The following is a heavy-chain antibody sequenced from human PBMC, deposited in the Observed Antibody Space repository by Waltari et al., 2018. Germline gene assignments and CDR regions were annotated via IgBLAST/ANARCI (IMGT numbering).Heavy chain of an antibody. CDR1: GFIFSSHG. CDR2: ISYDGIEK. V-gene: IGHV3-33*05. D-gene: IGHD3-3*01. Sequence: VQLVESGGGVVQPGRSLRLSCAASGFIFSSHGIHWIRQGPGRGLEWVAFISYDGIEKQYADSVNGRFTISRDNSNNTVSLQMNSLRDDDTSFYYCARDSAIRFLQWLPQSKWFDPWGQGTLVIVSS. J-gene: IGHJ5*02. CDR3: ARDSAIRFLQWLPQSKWFDP.